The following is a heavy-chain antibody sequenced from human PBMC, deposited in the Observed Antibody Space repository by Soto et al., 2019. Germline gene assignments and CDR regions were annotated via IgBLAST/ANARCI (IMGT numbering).Heavy chain of an antibody. CDR1: GFTFSSYG. CDR3: AKEAYDFWSGYYFGAFDI. CDR2: ISYDGSNK. Sequence: GGSLRLSCAASGFTFSSYGMHWVRQAPGKGLEWVAVISYDGSNKYYADSVKGRFTISRDNSKNTLYLQMNSLRAEDTAVYYCAKEAYDFWSGYYFGAFDIWGQGTMVTV. J-gene: IGHJ3*02. D-gene: IGHD3-3*01. V-gene: IGHV3-30*18.